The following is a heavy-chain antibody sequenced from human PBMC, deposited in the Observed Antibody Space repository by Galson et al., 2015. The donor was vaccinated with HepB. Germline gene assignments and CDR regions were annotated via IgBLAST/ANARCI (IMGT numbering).Heavy chain of an antibody. CDR3: AHRASSGYPNAFDI. D-gene: IGHD5-12*01. CDR2: IYGNDDK. Sequence: PALVKPTQTLTLTCTFSGFSLSTSGVGVGWIRQPPGKALEWLAPIYGNDDKRYSPSLKSRLTITKDTSQNQVVLTMTNMDPVDTATYYCAHRASSGYPNAFDIWGQGTMVTVSS. J-gene: IGHJ3*02. CDR1: GFSLSTSGVG. V-gene: IGHV2-5*01.